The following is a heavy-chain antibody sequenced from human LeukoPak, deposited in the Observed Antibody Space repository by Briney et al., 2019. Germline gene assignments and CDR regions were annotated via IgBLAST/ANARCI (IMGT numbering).Heavy chain of an antibody. CDR3: ASDFTGRDDY. D-gene: IGHD2-8*02. CDR1: GFTFSRYW. CDR2: MNTDGSRT. V-gene: IGHV3-74*01. J-gene: IGHJ4*02. Sequence: GGSLRLSCAASGFTFSRYWMHWVRQAPGKGLVWVSRMNTDGSRTDYADSVKGRFTISRDNAKNILYLQMNSLGAEDTAVYSCASDFTGRDDYWGQGTLGTVSS.